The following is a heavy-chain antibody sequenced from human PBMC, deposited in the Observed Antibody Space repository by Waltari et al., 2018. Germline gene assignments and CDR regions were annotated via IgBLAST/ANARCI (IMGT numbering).Heavy chain of an antibody. Sequence: QVQLVESGGGVVQPGGSLRLSCAASGFTFSSYGMHWVRQAPGKGLEWVAFIRYDGRNKYYADSVKGRFTISRDNSKNTLYLQMNSLRAEDTAVYYCAKSLDFDWLRGDRWFDPWGQGTLVTVSS. J-gene: IGHJ5*02. CDR1: GFTFSSYG. CDR3: AKSLDFDWLRGDRWFDP. CDR2: IRYDGRNK. V-gene: IGHV3-30*02. D-gene: IGHD3-9*01.